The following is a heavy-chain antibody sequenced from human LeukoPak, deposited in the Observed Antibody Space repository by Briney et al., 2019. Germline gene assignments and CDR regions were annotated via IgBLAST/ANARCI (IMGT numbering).Heavy chain of an antibody. CDR3: ARDLHYYVAMDV. J-gene: IGHJ6*02. CDR1: GFTFSNHA. Sequence: GGSLRLSCAASGFTFSNHAMNWVRQAPGKGLEWVSIISGSGTVTYYADSVKGRFTISRDNSKNTLYLQMNSLRAEDTAVYYCARDLHYYVAMDVWGQGTTVTVSS. D-gene: IGHD3-10*02. V-gene: IGHV3-23*01. CDR2: ISGSGTVT.